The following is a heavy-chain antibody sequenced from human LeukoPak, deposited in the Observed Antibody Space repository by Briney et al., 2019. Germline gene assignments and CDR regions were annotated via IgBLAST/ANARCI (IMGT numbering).Heavy chain of an antibody. J-gene: IGHJ3*02. CDR3: ARAGGLLWFGEVLESSDAFHI. Sequence: GGSLRLSCAASGFTFSSFSMNWVRQAPGKGLEWVSYISSGSSTIYYADSVKGRFTISRDNAKNSLYLQVNSLRDEDTAVYYCARAGGLLWFGEVLESSDAFHIWGQGTMVTVSS. CDR1: GFTFSSFS. V-gene: IGHV3-48*02. D-gene: IGHD3-10*01. CDR2: ISSGSSTI.